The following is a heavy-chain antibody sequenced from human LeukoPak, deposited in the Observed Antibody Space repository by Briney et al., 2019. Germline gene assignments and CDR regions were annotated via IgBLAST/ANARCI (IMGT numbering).Heavy chain of an antibody. CDR1: GFTFSSYA. J-gene: IGHJ4*02. Sequence: GRSLRLSCAASGFTFSSYAMSWVRQAPGKGLEWVSAISSSGGSTYYAESSEGRFTISRDNSKNSLYLQMNSLRAEDTALYYCAKDPGYSSGNYFDYWGQGTLVTVSS. V-gene: IGHV3-23*01. CDR2: ISSSGGST. CDR3: AKDPGYSSGNYFDY. D-gene: IGHD6-19*01.